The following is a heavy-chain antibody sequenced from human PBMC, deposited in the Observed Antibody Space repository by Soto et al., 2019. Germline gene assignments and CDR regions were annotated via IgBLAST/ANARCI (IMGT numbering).Heavy chain of an antibody. J-gene: IGHJ3*02. D-gene: IGHD6-13*01. CDR3: ARPYDFGYSSSWSDAFDI. CDR2: IYYSGST. Sequence: SETLSLTCTVSGGSISSSSYYWGWIRQPPGKGLEWIGSIYYSGSTYYNPSLKSRVTISVDTSKNQFSLKLSSVTAADTAVYYCARPYDFGYSSSWSDAFDIWGQGTMVTVSS. CDR1: GGSISSSSYY. V-gene: IGHV4-39*01.